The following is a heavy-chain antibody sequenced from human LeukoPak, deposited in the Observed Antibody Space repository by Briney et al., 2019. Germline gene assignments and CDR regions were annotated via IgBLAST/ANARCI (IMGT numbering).Heavy chain of an antibody. D-gene: IGHD3-10*01. CDR1: GGSISSYY. CDR2: IYGTGTI. CDR3: TRDSGTTGEVKFDP. J-gene: IGHJ5*02. Sequence: SETLSLTCTVSGGSISSYYWSWIRQPPGKGLEWIGRIYGTGTITYNPSLQSRVTMSVDTSKNEFSLKMSSVTAADTAVYYCTRDSGTTGEVKFDPWGQGTLVAVSS. V-gene: IGHV4-4*07.